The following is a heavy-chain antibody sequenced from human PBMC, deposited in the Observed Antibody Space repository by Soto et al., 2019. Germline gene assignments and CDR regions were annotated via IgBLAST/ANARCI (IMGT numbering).Heavy chain of an antibody. CDR1: GYTFTSYG. D-gene: IGHD2-15*01. CDR2: ISAYNGNT. V-gene: IGHV1-18*01. J-gene: IGHJ4*02. Sequence: ASVKVSCKASGYTFTSYGISWVRQAPGQGLEWMGWISAYNGNTNYAQRLQGRVTMTTDTSTSTAYMELRSLRSDDTAVYYCVVAAQPYYFDYWGQGTLVTVSS. CDR3: VVAAQPYYFDY.